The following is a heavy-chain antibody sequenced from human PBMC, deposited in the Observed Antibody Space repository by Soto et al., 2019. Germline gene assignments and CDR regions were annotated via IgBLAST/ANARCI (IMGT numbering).Heavy chain of an antibody. Sequence: QITLKESGPTLVKPTQTLTLTCTFSGFSLSSTRLAVGWIRQPPGKAMEWLALIYWDDDKRYSPFLKSRLTSTKDTSKNHVVLTMSNMEPVDTARYYCAHIVVAGLGYYFDYWGQGTLVTVSS. CDR3: AHIVVAGLGYYFDY. D-gene: IGHD6-19*01. V-gene: IGHV2-5*02. CDR2: IYWDDDK. CDR1: GFSLSSTRLA. J-gene: IGHJ4*02.